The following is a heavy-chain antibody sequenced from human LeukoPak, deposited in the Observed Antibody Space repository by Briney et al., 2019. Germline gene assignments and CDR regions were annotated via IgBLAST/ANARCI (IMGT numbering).Heavy chain of an antibody. CDR2: ISAYNGNT. CDR3: ARDCCSSTSWIPHFRYYYYGMDV. V-gene: IGHV1-18*01. Sequence: GASVTVSCKASGYTFTSYGISWVRQAPGQGLEWMGWISAYNGNTNYAQKLQGRVTMTTDTSTSTAYMELRSLRSDDTAVYYCARDCCSSTSWIPHFRYYYYGMDVWGQGTTVTVSS. CDR1: GYTFTSYG. D-gene: IGHD2-2*01. J-gene: IGHJ6*02.